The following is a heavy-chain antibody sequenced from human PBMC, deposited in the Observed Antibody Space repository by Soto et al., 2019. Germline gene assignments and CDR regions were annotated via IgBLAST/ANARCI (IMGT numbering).Heavy chain of an antibody. J-gene: IGHJ6*01. V-gene: IGHV1-69*06. CDR3: ARVVGWLPSSPYYYYYGMEV. CDR2: IIPIFGTA. D-gene: IGHD5-12*01. Sequence: SVKISCKASGGTFSSSAICGVRQAPGQGREWMGGIIPIFGTANYAQKFQGRVTITADKSTSTAYMELSSLRSEDTAVYYCARVVGWLPSSPYYYYYGMEVWGQGPTGSVSS. CDR1: GGTFSSSA.